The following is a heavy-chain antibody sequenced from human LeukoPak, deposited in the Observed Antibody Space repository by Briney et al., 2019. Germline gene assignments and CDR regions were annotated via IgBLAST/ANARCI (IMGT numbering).Heavy chain of an antibody. V-gene: IGHV3-23*01. J-gene: IGHJ4*02. Sequence: GGSLRLSCAASGFIFSSYGMSWVRQAPGKGLEWVSAISGSGGSTYYADSVKGRFTISRDNSKNTLYLQMNSLRAEDTAVYYCAKGRGYSGYDGPFDYWGQGTLVTVSS. CDR3: AKGRGYSGYDGPFDY. CDR2: ISGSGGST. CDR1: GFIFSSYG. D-gene: IGHD5-12*01.